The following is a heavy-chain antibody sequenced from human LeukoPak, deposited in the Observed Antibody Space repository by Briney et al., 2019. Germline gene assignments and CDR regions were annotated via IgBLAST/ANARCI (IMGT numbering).Heavy chain of an antibody. CDR1: GYTFSTYG. Sequence: AASVKVSCKASGYTFSTYGINWVRQAPGQGLEWMGWISAYNGNTNYAQNFQGTITLTTDTSTSTAYMDLTSLRFDDTAVYYCARDGRQWVPLNWFDPWGQGTLVIVSS. CDR2: ISAYNGNT. CDR3: ARDGRQWVPLNWFDP. J-gene: IGHJ5*02. V-gene: IGHV1-18*04. D-gene: IGHD6-19*01.